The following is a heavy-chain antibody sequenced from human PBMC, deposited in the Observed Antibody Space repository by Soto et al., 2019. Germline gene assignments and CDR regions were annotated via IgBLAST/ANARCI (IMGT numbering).Heavy chain of an antibody. D-gene: IGHD3-22*01. CDR2: ISAYNGNT. V-gene: IGHV1-18*04. CDR3: ARDPYYYDSSQPAFDY. Sequence: ASVKVSGKASGYTFTSYGISWVRQAPGQGLEWMGWISAYNGNTNYAQKLQGRVTMTTDTSTSTAYTELRSLRSDDTAVYYCARDPYYYDSSQPAFDYRGQGTLVSV. CDR1: GYTFTSYG. J-gene: IGHJ4*02.